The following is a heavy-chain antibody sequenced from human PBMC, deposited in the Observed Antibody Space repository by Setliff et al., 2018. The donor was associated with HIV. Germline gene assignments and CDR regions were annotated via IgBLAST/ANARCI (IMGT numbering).Heavy chain of an antibody. CDR1: GFTFSSYS. V-gene: IGHV3-21*04. J-gene: IGHJ4*02. CDR2: ISSSSSYI. Sequence: GGSLRLSCAASGFTFSSYSMNWVRQAPGKGLEWVSSISSSSSYIYYADSVKGRFPIARDDTKNTVSLQMTNLEPGDTAMYYCAKGGYGGAYYVAGYWGQGTKVTVSS. D-gene: IGHD5-18*01. CDR3: AKGGYGGAYYVAGY.